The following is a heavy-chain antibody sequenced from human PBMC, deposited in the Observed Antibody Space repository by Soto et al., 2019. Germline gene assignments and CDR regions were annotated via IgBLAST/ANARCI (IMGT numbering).Heavy chain of an antibody. Sequence: QVQLVESGGGVVQPGRSLRLSCAASGFTFSSYAMHWVRQAPGKGREWVAVISYDGSNKYYADSVKGRFTISRDNSKNTLYLRMNSLRAEDTAVYYCARDEASRELLHYYYGMDVWGQGTTVTVSS. CDR3: ARDEASRELLHYYYGMDV. J-gene: IGHJ6*02. D-gene: IGHD1-26*01. CDR1: GFTFSSYA. CDR2: ISYDGSNK. V-gene: IGHV3-30-3*01.